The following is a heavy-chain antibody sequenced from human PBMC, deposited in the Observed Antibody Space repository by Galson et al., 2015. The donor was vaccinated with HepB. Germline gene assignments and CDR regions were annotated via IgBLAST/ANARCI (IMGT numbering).Heavy chain of an antibody. J-gene: IGHJ4*02. CDR1: GFTFSSYA. CDR2: ISSNGGST. CDR3: ARGRDYYDSSGYSDLWDY. D-gene: IGHD3-22*01. V-gene: IGHV3-64*01. Sequence: SLRLSCAASGFTFSSYAMHWVRQAPGKGLEYVSAISSNGGSTYYANSVKGRFNISRDNSKNTLYLQMGSLRAEDMAVYYCARGRDYYDSSGYSDLWDYWGQGTQVTVSS.